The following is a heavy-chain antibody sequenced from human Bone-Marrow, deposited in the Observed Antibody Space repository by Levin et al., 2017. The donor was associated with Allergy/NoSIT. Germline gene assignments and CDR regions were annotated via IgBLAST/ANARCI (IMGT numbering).Heavy chain of an antibody. J-gene: IGHJ6*02. D-gene: IGHD2-2*01. V-gene: IGHV5-51*01. CDR2: IYPGDSDT. CDR3: ARHLRVPSPTRPFYGMDV. Sequence: HGESLKISCQGSGYSFTNYWIAWVRQMPGKGLEWMGIIYPGDSDTRYSPSFEGQVTISADKSISTAYLQWSSLKASDTAMYYCARHLRVPSPTRPFYGMDVWGQGTTVTVSS. CDR1: GYSFTNYW.